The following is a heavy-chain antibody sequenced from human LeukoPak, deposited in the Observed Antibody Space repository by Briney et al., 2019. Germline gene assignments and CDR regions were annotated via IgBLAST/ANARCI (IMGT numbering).Heavy chain of an antibody. CDR2: IIPIFGTA. Sequence: ASVKASCKASGGTFSGYAISWVRQAPGQGLEWMGGIIPIFGTANYAQKFQGRVTITADESTSTAYMELSSLRSEDTAVYYCAVHISSSSWYDYWGQGTLVTVSS. J-gene: IGHJ4*02. CDR1: GGTFSGYA. CDR3: AVHISSSSWYDY. V-gene: IGHV1-69*13. D-gene: IGHD6-13*01.